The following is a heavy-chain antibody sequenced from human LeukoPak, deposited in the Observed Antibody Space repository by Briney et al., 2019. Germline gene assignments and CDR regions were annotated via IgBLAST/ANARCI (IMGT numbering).Heavy chain of an antibody. J-gene: IGHJ4*02. CDR2: ISWNSGSI. Sequence: GGSLRLSCAASGFTFDDYAMHWVRQAPGKGLERVSGISWNSGSIGYADSVKGRFTISRDNAKNSLYLQMNSLRDEDTAVYYCARGVPTGIDYFDYWGQGTLVTVST. CDR1: GFTFDDYA. CDR3: ARGVPTGIDYFDY. V-gene: IGHV3-9*01. D-gene: IGHD3-9*01.